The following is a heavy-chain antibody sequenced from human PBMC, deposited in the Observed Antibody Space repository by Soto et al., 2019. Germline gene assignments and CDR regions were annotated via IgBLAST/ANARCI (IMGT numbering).Heavy chain of an antibody. CDR1: GGSISGYY. V-gene: IGHV4-59*01. Sequence: SETLSLTCTVSGGSISGYYWSWIRQPPGKGLEWIGYIYYSGSTNYNPSLKSRVTISVDTSKNQFSLKLSSVTAADTAVYYCAREPFSGYFDYWGQGTLVTVSS. J-gene: IGHJ4*02. D-gene: IGHD2-15*01. CDR2: IYYSGST. CDR3: AREPFSGYFDY.